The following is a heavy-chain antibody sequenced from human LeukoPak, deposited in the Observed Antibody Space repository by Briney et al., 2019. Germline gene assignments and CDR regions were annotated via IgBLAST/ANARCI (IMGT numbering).Heavy chain of an antibody. D-gene: IGHD6-19*01. V-gene: IGHV3-53*01. Sequence: PGGSLRLSCAASGFTVNSNYMNWVRQAPGKVLEWVSVIYSGGSTYYADSVEGRFTISRDNSKNTLSLQMNNLRAEDTAVYYCARGAIGVAGTLDNWGQGTLVTVSS. CDR2: IYSGGST. CDR3: ARGAIGVAGTLDN. CDR1: GFTVNSNY. J-gene: IGHJ4*02.